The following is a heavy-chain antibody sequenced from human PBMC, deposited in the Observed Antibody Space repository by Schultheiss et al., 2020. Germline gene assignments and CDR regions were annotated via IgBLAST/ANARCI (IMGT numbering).Heavy chain of an antibody. CDR3: ARDRVGGGRYYYYGMDV. J-gene: IGHJ6*02. CDR1: GYTFTSYG. V-gene: IGHV1-18*04. D-gene: IGHD3-16*02. Sequence: ASVKVSCKASGYTFTSYGISWVRQAPGQGLEWMGWISAYNGNTNYAQKLQGRVTMTTDTSTSTAYMELRSLRSDDTAVYYCARDRVGGGRYYYYGMDVWGQGTTVTVSS. CDR2: ISAYNGNT.